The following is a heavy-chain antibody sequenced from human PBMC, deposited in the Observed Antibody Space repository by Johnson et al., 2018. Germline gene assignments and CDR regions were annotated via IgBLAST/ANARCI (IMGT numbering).Heavy chain of an antibody. CDR3: ARVPNPILPFLEDPM. CDR1: GLSITNYA. J-gene: IGHJ3*01. CDR2: ISGSGGAR. D-gene: IGHD3-3*01. Sequence: VQLVESGGGLVQPGGSLRLSCAASGLSITNYALIWVRQAPGKGLEWVSGISGSGGARNYLESVKGRFTISRDNSKNTLFLQMSDLRPEDTALYYCARVPNPILPFLEDPMWGQGTGVTVSS. V-gene: IGHV3-23*04.